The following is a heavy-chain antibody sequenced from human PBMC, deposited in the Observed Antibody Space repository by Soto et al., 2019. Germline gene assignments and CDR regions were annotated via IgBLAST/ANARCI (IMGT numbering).Heavy chain of an antibody. CDR2: ITGNEGST. J-gene: IGHJ5*02. V-gene: IGHV3-64D*06. CDR3: VTASFSYYYDSGGYPT. D-gene: IGHD3-22*01. Sequence: PVGSLRLSCSASGFTLSSDAMHWVRQAPGKGLEYVSAITGNEGSTYYADSVKGRFAISRDNSRNTLYLQMSSLRAEDTAVYYCVTASFSYYYDSGGYPTWGQGTLVTVSS. CDR1: GFTLSSDA.